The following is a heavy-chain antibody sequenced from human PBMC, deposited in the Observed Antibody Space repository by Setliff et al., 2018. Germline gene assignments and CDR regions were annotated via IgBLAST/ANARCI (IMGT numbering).Heavy chain of an antibody. V-gene: IGHV3-23*01. Sequence: PGGSLRLSCSASGFTFSVYAMSWVRQAPGKGLEWVATIFGSGANTYYADSVKGRFTISRDNSKNTLYLQLNSLGAEDTAMYYCARDRHVLSSTWDIYSFDYWGQGTLVTVSS. J-gene: IGHJ4*02. CDR1: GFTFSVYA. D-gene: IGHD6-13*01. CDR3: ARDRHVLSSTWDIYSFDY. CDR2: IFGSGANT.